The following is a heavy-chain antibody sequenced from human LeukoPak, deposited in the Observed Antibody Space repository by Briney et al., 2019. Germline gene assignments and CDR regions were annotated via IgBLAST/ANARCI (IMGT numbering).Heavy chain of an antibody. V-gene: IGHV3-9*03. CDR1: GFTFDDYA. D-gene: IGHD3-22*01. CDR3: AKDISDDNSGSSFDY. CDR2: ISWNSGSI. Sequence: GGSLRLSCAASGFTFDDYAMHWVRQAPGKGLEWVSGISWNSGSIGYADSVKGRFTISRDNAKNSLYLQMNSLRAEDMALYYCAKDISDDNSGSSFDYWGQGTLVTVSS. J-gene: IGHJ4*02.